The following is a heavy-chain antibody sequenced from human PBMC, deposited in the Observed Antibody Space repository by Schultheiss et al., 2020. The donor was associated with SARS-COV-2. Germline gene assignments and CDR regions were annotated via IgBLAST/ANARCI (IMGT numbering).Heavy chain of an antibody. J-gene: IGHJ6*02. Sequence: GGSLRLSCAASGFPFKNYGLHWVRQAPGKGLEWVAFIRQDGTYKYHADSVKGRFTISRDNSKNTLYLQMNSLRAEDTAVYYCARWGYYDFWSGYSNNYYYGMDVWGQGTTVTVSS. V-gene: IGHV3-30*02. CDR1: GFPFKNYG. CDR3: ARWGYYDFWSGYSNNYYYGMDV. D-gene: IGHD3-3*01. CDR2: IRQDGTYK.